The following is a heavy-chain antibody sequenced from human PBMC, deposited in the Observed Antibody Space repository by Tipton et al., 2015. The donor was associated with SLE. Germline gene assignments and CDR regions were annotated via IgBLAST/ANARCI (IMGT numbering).Heavy chain of an antibody. Sequence: TLSLTCAVSGGSISSNNWWSWVRQPPGKGLEWIGEIYHSGSTNYNPSLKSRVTISVDKSKNQFSLKLSSVTAADTAVYYCARDPLRTTMGDYYYMDVWGKGTTVTVSS. CDR1: GGSISSNNW. D-gene: IGHD3-16*01. V-gene: IGHV4-4*02. CDR3: ARDPLRTTMGDYYYMDV. CDR2: IYHSGST. J-gene: IGHJ6*03.